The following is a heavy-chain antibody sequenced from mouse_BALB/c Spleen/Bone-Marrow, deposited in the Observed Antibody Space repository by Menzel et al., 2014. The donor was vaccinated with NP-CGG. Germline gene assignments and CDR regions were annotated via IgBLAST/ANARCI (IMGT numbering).Heavy chain of an antibody. J-gene: IGHJ3*01. CDR2: INPGSGGS. CDR1: GYDFTSYL. V-gene: IGHV1-54*01. Sequence: VQLQQSGAELVRPGTSVKVSCKASGYDFTSYLIEWIKQRPGRGLEGIGVINPGSGGSNYNEKFTGKATLTVDKSSSTAYMQLSSLTSDDSAVYFCARNANWLFTYWGQGTLVTVSA. CDR3: ARNANWLFTY. D-gene: IGHD4-1*01.